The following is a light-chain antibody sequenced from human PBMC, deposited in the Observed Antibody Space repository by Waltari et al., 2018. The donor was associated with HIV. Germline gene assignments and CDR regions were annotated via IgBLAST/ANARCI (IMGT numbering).Light chain of an antibody. V-gene: IGLV2-14*01. J-gene: IGLJ2*01. CDR1: SSDVGAYNY. CDR3: SSFTTTSTLL. CDR2: EVS. Sequence: QSALTQPASVSGSPGQSITVSCTGTSSDVGAYNYVSWYQQTPGTAPKLLIYEVSYRPSWISTRCSGSKSGNTASLTISGLQTEDEADYYCSSFTTTSTLLFGGGTKVTVL.